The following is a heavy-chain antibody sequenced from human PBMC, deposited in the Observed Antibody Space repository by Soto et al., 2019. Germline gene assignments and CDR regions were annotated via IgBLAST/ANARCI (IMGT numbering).Heavy chain of an antibody. V-gene: IGHV3-30*18. Sequence: GGSLRLSCTGSGFMFGNYGMHWVRQAPGKGLEWVASTSYDGNNKYYADSLKGRFTISRDNSKKMVYLQMTSLGPEDTAVYYCAKGGGSARDFDYWGQGALVTVSS. CDR3: AKGGGSARDFDY. CDR1: GFMFGNYG. J-gene: IGHJ4*02. D-gene: IGHD1-26*01. CDR2: TSYDGNNK.